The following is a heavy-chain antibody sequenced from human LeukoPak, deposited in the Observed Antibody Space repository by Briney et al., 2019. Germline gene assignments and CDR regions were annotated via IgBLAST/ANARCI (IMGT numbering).Heavy chain of an antibody. CDR1: GGSISSSSYY. Sequence: SETLSLTCTVSGGSISSSSYYWGWIRQPPGKGLEWIGSIYYSGSTYYNPSLKSRVTISVDTSKNQFSLKLSSVTAADTAVYYCAREVAVAGTIDYWGQGTLVTVSS. V-gene: IGHV4-39*07. J-gene: IGHJ4*02. CDR2: IYYSGST. D-gene: IGHD6-19*01. CDR3: AREVAVAGTIDY.